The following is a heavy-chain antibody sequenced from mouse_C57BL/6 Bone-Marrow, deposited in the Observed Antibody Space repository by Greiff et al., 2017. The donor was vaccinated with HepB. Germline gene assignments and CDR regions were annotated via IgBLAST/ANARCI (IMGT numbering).Heavy chain of an antibody. J-gene: IGHJ3*01. D-gene: IGHD1-1*01. CDR2: IYPRSGNT. V-gene: IGHV1-81*01. Sequence: QVQLQQSGAELARPGASVKLSCKASGYTFTSYGISWVKQRTGQGLEWIGEIYPRSGNTYYNEKFKGKATLTADKSSSTAYMELRSLTSEDSAVYFCAATVVATGAYWGQGTLVTVSA. CDR3: AATVVATGAY. CDR1: GYTFTSYG.